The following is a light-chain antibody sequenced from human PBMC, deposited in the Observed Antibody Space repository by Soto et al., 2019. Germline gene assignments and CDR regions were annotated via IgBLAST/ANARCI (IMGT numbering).Light chain of an antibody. Sequence: QSALAQPASVSGSPGQSITISCTGTINDVGAYDSVSWYQQHPHKAPQVIIYRGTQRPSGASNRFSASTSGNAASLTISGLQADDEADYFCCSSAPESTYVYGTGTKVTVL. V-gene: IGLV2-23*01. J-gene: IGLJ1*01. CDR2: RGT. CDR3: CSSAPESTYV. CDR1: INDVGAYDS.